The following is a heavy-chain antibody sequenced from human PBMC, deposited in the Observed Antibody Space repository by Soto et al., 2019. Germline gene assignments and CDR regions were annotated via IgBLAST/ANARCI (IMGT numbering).Heavy chain of an antibody. Sequence: GGSLRLSCAASGFTFSSYGMHWVRQAPGKGLEWVAVISYDGSNKYYADSVKGRFTISRDNSKNTLYLQMNSLRAEDTAVYYCAKASAADTGRGYFDYWGQGTLVTVSS. V-gene: IGHV3-30*18. CDR3: AKASAADTGRGYFDY. CDR2: ISYDGSNK. CDR1: GFTFSSYG. D-gene: IGHD6-13*01. J-gene: IGHJ4*02.